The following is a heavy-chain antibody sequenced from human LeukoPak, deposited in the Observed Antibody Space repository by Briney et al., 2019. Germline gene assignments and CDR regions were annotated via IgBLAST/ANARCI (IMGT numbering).Heavy chain of an antibody. J-gene: IGHJ4*02. V-gene: IGHV4-59*01. CDR2: IYYSGST. Sequence: SETLSLTCTVSGGSISSYYWSWIRQPPGEGLEWIGYIYYSGSTNYNPSLKSRVTISVDTSKNQFSLKLSSVTAADTAVYYCARASKHIVVVTDWGQGTLVTVSS. CDR3: ARASKHIVVVTD. CDR1: GGSISSYY. D-gene: IGHD2-21*02.